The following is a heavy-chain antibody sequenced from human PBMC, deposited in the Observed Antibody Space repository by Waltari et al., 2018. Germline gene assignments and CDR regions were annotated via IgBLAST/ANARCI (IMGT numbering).Heavy chain of an antibody. J-gene: IGHJ4*02. V-gene: IGHV4-4*02. CDR3: ARDRGRGIYLDS. Sequence: QMQMQESGPGLVKPSETLSVTCTVSGESMSSGDWWSWGRQSPEKGLEWIGQIQRSGRTHYNPSFESRVSISVDPSSNQFSLRMTSTTAADTAVYYCARDRGRGIYLDSWGRGTLVTVSA. CDR1: GESMSSGDW. CDR2: IQRSGRT. D-gene: IGHD2-15*01.